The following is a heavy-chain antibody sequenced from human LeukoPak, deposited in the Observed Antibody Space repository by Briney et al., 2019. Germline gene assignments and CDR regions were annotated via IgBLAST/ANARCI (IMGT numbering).Heavy chain of an antibody. D-gene: IGHD2-15*01. V-gene: IGHV4-59*12. Sequence: TSETLSLTCTVSGGSITNYYWTWIRQPPGKGLEWIGYIHYSGSTNYNPSLKSRVTISVDRSKNQFSLKLSSVTAADTAVYYCASVGWHDAFDIWGQGTMVTVSS. J-gene: IGHJ3*02. CDR2: IHYSGST. CDR3: ASVGWHDAFDI. CDR1: GGSITNYY.